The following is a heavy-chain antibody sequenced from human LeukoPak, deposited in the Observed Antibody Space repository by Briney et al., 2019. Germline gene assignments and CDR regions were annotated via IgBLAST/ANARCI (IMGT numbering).Heavy chain of an antibody. CDR3: AKDPPRGYDFWSGYADPNWFDP. J-gene: IGHJ5*02. Sequence: GGSLRLPCAASGFTFSSYAMSWVRQAPGKGLEWVSAISGSGGSTYYADSVKGRFTISRDNSKNTLYLQMNSLRAEDTAVYYCAKDPPRGYDFWSGYADPNWFDPWGQGTLVTVSS. D-gene: IGHD3-3*01. V-gene: IGHV3-23*01. CDR1: GFTFSSYA. CDR2: ISGSGGST.